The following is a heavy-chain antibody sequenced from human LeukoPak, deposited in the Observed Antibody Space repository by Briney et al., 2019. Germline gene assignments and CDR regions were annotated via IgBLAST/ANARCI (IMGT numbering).Heavy chain of an antibody. CDR2: IWHDGSNT. CDR1: GFTFSNYG. V-gene: IGHV3-33*01. J-gene: IGHJ4*02. Sequence: GGSQRLSCAASGFTFSNYGMHWVRQAPGKGLEWVAVIWHDGSNTYYADSVKGRFTISRDDSKNTLYLQMNSLRDDDTAVYFCARTSGIAAAGMLDYWGQGTLVTVSS. CDR3: ARTSGIAAAGMLDY. D-gene: IGHD6-13*01.